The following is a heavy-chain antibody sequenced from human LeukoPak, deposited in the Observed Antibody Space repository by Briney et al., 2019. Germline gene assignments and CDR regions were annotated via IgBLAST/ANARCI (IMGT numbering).Heavy chain of an antibody. Sequence: PSETLSLTCAVYGGSFSDYYWSWIRQPPGKGLEWIGEINHSGSTNYNPSLKSRVAISVDTSKNQFSLKLSSVTAADTAVYYCAREQLDILTGYSPKHFDYWGQGTLVTVSS. CDR3: AREQLDILTGYSPKHFDY. CDR2: INHSGST. CDR1: GGSFSDYY. J-gene: IGHJ4*02. V-gene: IGHV4-34*01. D-gene: IGHD3-9*01.